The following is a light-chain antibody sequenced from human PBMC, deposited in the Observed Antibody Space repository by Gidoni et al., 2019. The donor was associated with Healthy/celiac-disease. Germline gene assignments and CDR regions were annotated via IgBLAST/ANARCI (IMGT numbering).Light chain of an antibody. CDR1: QSVSSN. CDR2: GAS. J-gene: IGKJ1*01. Sequence: EIVMTQSPATLSVSPGERATISCRASQSVSSNLAWYQQKPGQAPRLLIYGASTSATGIPARFSGSGSGTEFTLTISSLQSEDFAVYYCQQYNNWWTFGQGTKVEIK. CDR3: QQYNNWWT. V-gene: IGKV3-15*01.